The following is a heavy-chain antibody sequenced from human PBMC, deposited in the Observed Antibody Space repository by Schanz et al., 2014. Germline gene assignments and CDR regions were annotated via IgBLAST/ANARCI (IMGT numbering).Heavy chain of an antibody. CDR3: ARTASHDVWRGYIPHYAFDL. CDR2: INPNSGGT. Sequence: QVQLVQSGADVKKPGASVKVSCKASGYTFTGYSMHWVRQAPGQGLEWMGRINPNSGGTNCAQKLKGRVYMTRATSISKVYMELTRLTFDDTAIYYCARTASHDVWRGYIPHYAFDLWGQGTVVIVSS. V-gene: IGHV1-2*06. CDR1: GYTFTGYS. D-gene: IGHD3-3*01. J-gene: IGHJ3*01.